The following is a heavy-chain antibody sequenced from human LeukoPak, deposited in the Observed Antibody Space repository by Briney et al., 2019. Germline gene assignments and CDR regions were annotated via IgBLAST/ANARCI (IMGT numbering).Heavy chain of an antibody. D-gene: IGHD3-22*01. CDR1: GFTFDYYW. Sequence: GGSLRLSCAASGFTFDYYWMHWVRKAPGRGLMWVSRINTDGSNTHYADSVKGRFTISRDNAKNTLYLQMNGLRVEDTAVYYCVVWGEDRSGHRFDFWGQGTLVTVSS. J-gene: IGHJ4*02. CDR3: VVWGEDRSGHRFDF. CDR2: INTDGSNT. V-gene: IGHV3-74*01.